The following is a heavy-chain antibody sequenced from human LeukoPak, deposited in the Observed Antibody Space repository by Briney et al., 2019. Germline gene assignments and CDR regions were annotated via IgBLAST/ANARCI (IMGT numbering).Heavy chain of an antibody. CDR1: GLTFNNYA. CDR3: AKIHQNRVVVGAKGAFDI. Sequence: GGSLRLSCEASGLTFNNYAMHWVRQSSGKGLEWVSGIGSSGGGAYYADSVKGRFTISRDTSKDTVYLQMDSLRAEDTAIYYCAKIHQNRVVVGAKGAFDIWGQGTVVTVSS. J-gene: IGHJ3*02. CDR2: IGSSGGGA. D-gene: IGHD2-15*01. V-gene: IGHV3-23*01.